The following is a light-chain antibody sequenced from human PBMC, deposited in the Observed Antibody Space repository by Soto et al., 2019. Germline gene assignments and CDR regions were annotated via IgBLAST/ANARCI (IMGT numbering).Light chain of an antibody. CDR3: QQYNNWPPT. CDR1: QSISRY. Sequence: EIVMTQSPATLSVSPGEGATLSCRASQSISRYLAWYQRKPGQAPRLLFSGASTRATGIPARFSGSGSGKEFTLNISSLQSEDFDVYYCQQYNNWPPTFGQGTKVEI. CDR2: GAS. J-gene: IGKJ1*01. V-gene: IGKV3-15*01.